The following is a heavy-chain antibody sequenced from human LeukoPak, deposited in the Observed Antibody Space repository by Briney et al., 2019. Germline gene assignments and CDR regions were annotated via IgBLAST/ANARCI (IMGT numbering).Heavy chain of an antibody. V-gene: IGHV4-59*12. J-gene: IGHJ4*02. CDR3: ARGDWSPYYFDY. CDR2: IYYSGSP. Sequence: SETLSLTCSVSGYAISSGYYWSWIRQPPGKGLEWIGYIYYSGSPKYNPSLKSRVTVSLDTSKNQFSLKMTSVTAADTAVYYCARGDWSPYYFDYWGQGTLVTVSS. D-gene: IGHD3/OR15-3a*01. CDR1: GYAISSGYY.